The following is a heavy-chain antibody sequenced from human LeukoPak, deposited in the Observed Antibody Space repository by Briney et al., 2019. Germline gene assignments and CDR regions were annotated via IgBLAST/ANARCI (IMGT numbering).Heavy chain of an antibody. CDR1: GLTFSTYT. V-gene: IGHV3-21*06. Sequence: GGSLRLLCAVSGLTFSTYTMNWVRRARGKGLEWVSSISSGSSYIYYADSMKGRFTVSRDNAKNSLYLQMNSLKAEDTAVYFCASHYDIDYWGQGTLVTVSS. CDR2: ISSGSSYI. J-gene: IGHJ4*02. D-gene: IGHD3-9*01. CDR3: ASHYDIDY.